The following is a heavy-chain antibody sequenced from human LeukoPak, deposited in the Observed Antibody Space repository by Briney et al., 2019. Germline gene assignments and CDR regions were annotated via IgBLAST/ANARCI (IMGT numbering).Heavy chain of an antibody. CDR3: ARATTYGDAFDI. Sequence: ASVKVSCKASGYTFTSYGISWVRQAPGQGLEWMGWISSYNGNTNYAQTLQGRVTMTTDTSTSTAYMELRSLRSDDTAVYYCARATTYGDAFDIWGQGTMVTVSS. J-gene: IGHJ3*02. CDR2: ISSYNGNT. CDR1: GYTFTSYG. D-gene: IGHD1-1*01. V-gene: IGHV1-18*01.